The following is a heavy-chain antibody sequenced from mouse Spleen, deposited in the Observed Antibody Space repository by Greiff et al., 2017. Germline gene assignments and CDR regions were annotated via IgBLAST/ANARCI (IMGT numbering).Heavy chain of an antibody. D-gene: IGHD2-2*01. J-gene: IGHJ3*01. Sequence: QVQLKESGAELVKPGASVKISCKASGYAFSSYWMNWVKQRPGKGLEWIGQIYPGDGDTNYNGKFKGKATLTADKSSSTAYMQLSSLTSEDSAVYFCAREGEGYDEAWFAYWGQGTLVTVSA. CDR2: IYPGDGDT. CDR3: AREGEGYDEAWFAY. V-gene: IGHV1-80*01. CDR1: GYAFSSYW.